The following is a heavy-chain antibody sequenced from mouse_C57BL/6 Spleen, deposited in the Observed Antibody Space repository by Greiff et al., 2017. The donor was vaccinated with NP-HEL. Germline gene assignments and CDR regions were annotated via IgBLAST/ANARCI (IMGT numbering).Heavy chain of an antibody. CDR3: ARSRDYLWYFDV. CDR1: GYTFTDYY. Sequence: VKLVESGAELVRPGASVKLSCKASGYTFTDYYINWVKQRPGQGLEWIARIYPGSGNTYYNEKFKGKATLTAEKSSSTAYMQLSSLTSEDSAVYFCARSRDYLWYFDVWGTGTTVTVSS. V-gene: IGHV1-76*01. CDR2: IYPGSGNT. J-gene: IGHJ1*03. D-gene: IGHD2-4*01.